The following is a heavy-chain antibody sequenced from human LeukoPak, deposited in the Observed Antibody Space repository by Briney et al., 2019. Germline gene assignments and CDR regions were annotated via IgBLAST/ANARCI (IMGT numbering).Heavy chain of an antibody. CDR2: IYYSGST. CDR3: ASSDPGSYYYYMDV. J-gene: IGHJ6*03. D-gene: IGHD2-21*02. V-gene: IGHV4-31*03. CDR1: GGSISSGGYY. Sequence: SQTLSLTCTVSGGSISSGGYYWSWIRQHPGKGLEWIGYIYYSGSTYYNPSLKGRVTISVDTSKNQFSLKLSSVTAADTAVYYCASSDPGSYYYYMDVWGKGTTVTVSS.